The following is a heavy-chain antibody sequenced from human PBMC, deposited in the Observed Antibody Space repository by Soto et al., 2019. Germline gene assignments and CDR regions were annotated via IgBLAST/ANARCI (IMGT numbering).Heavy chain of an antibody. V-gene: IGHV3-23*01. CDR3: VSWVSADFDY. D-gene: IGHD2-8*01. CDR2: INANGIDT. CDR1: GFTFRYHG. J-gene: IGHJ4*02. Sequence: GGSLRLSCAASGFTFRYHGMSWVRQAPGKGLEWVSTINANGIDTHYPDSVKGRFTISRDNSRNTLDLHMSSLRAEDTALYHCVSWVSADFDYCGQGTMVTVPS.